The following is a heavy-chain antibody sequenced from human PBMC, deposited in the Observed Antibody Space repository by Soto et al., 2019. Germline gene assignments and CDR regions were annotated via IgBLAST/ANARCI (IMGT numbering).Heavy chain of an antibody. D-gene: IGHD3-10*01. V-gene: IGHV3-11*01. Sequence: GGSLRLSCDASGFTIRDYDMSWLRQAPGKGLEWVSYISSVGTTTYHADSVKGRFSISMDNAKNSLYLQMNSLRAEDTAVYFCAKDQEGSGSHWLGYNYYGMDVWGQGTTVTSP. CDR3: AKDQEGSGSHWLGYNYYGMDV. CDR1: GFTIRDYD. J-gene: IGHJ6*02. CDR2: ISSVGTTT.